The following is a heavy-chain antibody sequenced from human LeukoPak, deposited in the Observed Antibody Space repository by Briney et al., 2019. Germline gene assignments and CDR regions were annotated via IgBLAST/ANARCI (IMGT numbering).Heavy chain of an antibody. D-gene: IGHD3-3*01. CDR3: ARVGITIFGVVIIGSEDGFDP. CDR1: GYTFTSYD. CDR2: MNPNSGNT. V-gene: IGHV1-8*03. J-gene: IGHJ5*02. Sequence: ASVKVSCKASGYTFTSYDINWVRQATGQGLEWMGWMNPNSGNTGYAQKFQGRVTITRNTSISTAYMELSSLRSEDTAVYYCARVGITIFGVVIIGSEDGFDPWGQGTLVTVSS.